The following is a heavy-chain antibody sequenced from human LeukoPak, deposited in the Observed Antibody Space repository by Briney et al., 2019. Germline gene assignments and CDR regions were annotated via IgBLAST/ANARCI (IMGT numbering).Heavy chain of an antibody. V-gene: IGHV1-18*01. CDR1: GYTFTNYG. CDR2: INTYNGNT. J-gene: IGHJ4*02. CDR3: ARDLVDGVGAPGAY. D-gene: IGHD1-26*01. Sequence: ASVKVSCKASGYTFTNYGITWMRQAPGQGLEWMGWINTYNGNTNYAQKLQGRVTITTDTSTSAAYMELRSLRSDDTAVFYCARDLVDGVGAPGAYWGQGALVTVSS.